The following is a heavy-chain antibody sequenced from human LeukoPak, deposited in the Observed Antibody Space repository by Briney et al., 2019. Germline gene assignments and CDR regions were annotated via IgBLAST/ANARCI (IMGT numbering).Heavy chain of an antibody. V-gene: IGHV3-23*01. D-gene: IGHD5/OR15-5a*01. J-gene: IGHJ5*02. CDR1: GFTSSSPS. CDR2: ISASGSST. Sequence: PGGCLRLSCAASGFTSSSPSMSWVRQAPGKGLEWVSGISASGSSTSYADSVKGRFTISRDNCTKTLYLQMHSLRAEDTAQYYCVRASVSWGQGILVAVSS. CDR3: VRASVS.